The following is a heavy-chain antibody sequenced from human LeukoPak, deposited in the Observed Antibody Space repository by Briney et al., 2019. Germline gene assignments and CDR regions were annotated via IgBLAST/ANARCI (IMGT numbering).Heavy chain of an antibody. Sequence: PGGSLRLSCAASGFTFSSYAMSWVRQAQGKGLEWVSAISGSGGSTYYADSVKGRFTISRDNSKNTLYLQMNSLRAEDTAVYYCAKAHSGSYESPLDYWGQGTLVTVSS. J-gene: IGHJ4*02. CDR1: GFTFSSYA. D-gene: IGHD1-26*01. V-gene: IGHV3-23*01. CDR2: ISGSGGST. CDR3: AKAHSGSYESPLDY.